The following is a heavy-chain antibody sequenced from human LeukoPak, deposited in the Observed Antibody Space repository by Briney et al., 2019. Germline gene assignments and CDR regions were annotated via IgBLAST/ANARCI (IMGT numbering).Heavy chain of an antibody. J-gene: IGHJ3*02. CDR1: GGSFSSYH. Sequence: NPSETLSLTCTVSGGSFSSYHWTWLRQSAGKGLEWIGRIHTRGTFNYNPSLQSRVTMSADTTKNHFSLKVISVTAADTAVYYCARESTTVGAIGAFDIWGQGTMVTVSS. CDR2: IHTRGTF. CDR3: ARESTTVGAIGAFDI. D-gene: IGHD1-26*01. V-gene: IGHV4-4*07.